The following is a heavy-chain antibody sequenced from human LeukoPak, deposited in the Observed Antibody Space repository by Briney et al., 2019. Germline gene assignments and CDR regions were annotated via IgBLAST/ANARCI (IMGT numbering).Heavy chain of an antibody. CDR1: GYSFTSYW. Sequence: GESLKISCKGSGYSFTSYWIGWVRQMPGKGLEWMGIIYPGDSDTRYSPSFQGQVTISADKSISTAYLQWSSLKASDTAMYYCARQAAYASGSYAVLFWFDPWGQGTLVTVSS. CDR2: IYPGDSDT. J-gene: IGHJ5*02. V-gene: IGHV5-51*01. CDR3: ARQAAYASGSYAVLFWFDP. D-gene: IGHD3-10*01.